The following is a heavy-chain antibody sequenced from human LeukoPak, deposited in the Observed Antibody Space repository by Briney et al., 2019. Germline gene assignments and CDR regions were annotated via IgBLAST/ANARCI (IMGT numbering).Heavy chain of an antibody. Sequence: NPGGSLRLSCAASGFTFSDFYMSWIRQAPGKGLEWVSYISPSGSSTNYADSVKGRFTISRDNAKRSLYLQMNSLSAEDTAVYYCARGHYGMDVWGQGTSVTVSS. J-gene: IGHJ6*02. CDR1: GFTFSDFY. V-gene: IGHV3-11*03. CDR2: ISPSGSST. CDR3: ARGHYGMDV.